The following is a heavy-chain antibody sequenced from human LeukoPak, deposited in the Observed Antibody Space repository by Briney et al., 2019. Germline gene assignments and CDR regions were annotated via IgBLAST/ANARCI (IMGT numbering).Heavy chain of an antibody. J-gene: IGHJ5*02. CDR3: ARDMIAARPNWFDP. D-gene: IGHD6-6*01. CDR2: LSAYNGNT. V-gene: IGHV1-18*01. Sequence: ASVKVSCKASGYTFTTYVISWVRQAPGQGLEWMGWLSAYNGNTNYAQKLQDRVTMTTDTSTSTAYMELRSLRSDDTAVYYCARDMIAARPNWFDPWGQGTLVTVSS. CDR1: GYTFTTYV.